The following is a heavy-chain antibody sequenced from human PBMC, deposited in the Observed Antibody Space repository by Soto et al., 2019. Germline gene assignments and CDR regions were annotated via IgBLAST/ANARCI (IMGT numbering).Heavy chain of an antibody. Sequence: GGSLRLSCAASGFTFSSYGMHWVRQAPGKGLEWVAVISYDGSNKYYADSVKGRFTISRDNSKNTLYLQMNSLRAEDTAVYYCAKGITGYCSSTSCYPTSNYYYYYYMDVWGKGTTVTVSS. CDR1: GFTFSSYG. J-gene: IGHJ6*03. CDR2: ISYDGSNK. D-gene: IGHD2-2*01. CDR3: AKGITGYCSSTSCYPTSNYYYYYYMDV. V-gene: IGHV3-30*18.